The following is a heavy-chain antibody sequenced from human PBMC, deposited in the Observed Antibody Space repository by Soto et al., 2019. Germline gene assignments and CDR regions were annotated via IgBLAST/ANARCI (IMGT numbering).Heavy chain of an antibody. V-gene: IGHV3-11*05. CDR1: GFSISDHY. CDR2: SSTSGTFT. D-gene: IGHD3-10*02. Sequence: VQLVESGGGLVKPGGSLRLTCAASGFSISDHYMSWIRQAPGKGLECVSYSSTSGTFTKYADSVKGRFSISRDNAKNSLYLEINSLRGEDTAIYYCARSGDNYNVLDYWGQGTPVTVSS. CDR3: ARSGDNYNVLDY. J-gene: IGHJ4*02.